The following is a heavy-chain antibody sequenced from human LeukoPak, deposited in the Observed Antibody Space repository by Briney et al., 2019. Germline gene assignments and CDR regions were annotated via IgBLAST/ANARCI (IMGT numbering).Heavy chain of an antibody. CDR1: GYTFTGYY. CDR2: INPNSGGT. V-gene: IGHV1-2*04. J-gene: IGHJ4*02. Sequence: ASVKVSCKASGYTFTGYYMHWVRQAPGQGLEWMGWINPNSGGTNYAQKFQGWVTMTRDTSFSTAYMELSRLRSDDTAVYYCARGPACSGGSCHSVETLVDYWGQGTLVTVSS. D-gene: IGHD2-15*01. CDR3: ARGPACSGGSCHSVETLVDY.